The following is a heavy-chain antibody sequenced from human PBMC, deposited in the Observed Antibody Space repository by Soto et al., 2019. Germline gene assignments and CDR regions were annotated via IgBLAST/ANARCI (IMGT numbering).Heavy chain of an antibody. D-gene: IGHD4-17*01. CDR2: IYNSGGS. CDR3: VGTGTTDDY. V-gene: IGHV4-30-4*01. CDR1: GGSVRSGDYY. J-gene: IGHJ4*02. Sequence: SATLSLTCSVSGGSVRSGDYYWSSIRQAPGKGLEWIGYIYNSGGSYYNPSLKGRLTISIDTSKNQFSLKLNSVTAADTAIYYCVGTGTTDDYWGRGTLVTVSS.